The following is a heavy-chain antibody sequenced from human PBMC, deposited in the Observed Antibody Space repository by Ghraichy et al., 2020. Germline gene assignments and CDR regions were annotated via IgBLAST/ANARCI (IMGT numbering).Heavy chain of an antibody. CDR3: ARGVEWELPHYFDY. V-gene: IGHV4-38-2*01. CDR1: GYSISSGYY. J-gene: IGHJ4*02. Sequence: SETLSLTCAVSGYSISSGYYWGWIRQPPGKGLEWIGSIYHSGSTYYNPSLKSRVTISVDTSKNQFSLKLSSVTAADTAVYYCARGVEWELPHYFDYWGQGTLVTVSS. CDR2: IYHSGST. D-gene: IGHD1-26*01.